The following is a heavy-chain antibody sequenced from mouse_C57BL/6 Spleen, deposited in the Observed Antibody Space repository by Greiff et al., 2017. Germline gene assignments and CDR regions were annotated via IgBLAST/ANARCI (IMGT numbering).Heavy chain of an antibody. V-gene: IGHV1-67*01. D-gene: IGHD1-1*01. CDR2: FSTYYGDA. J-gene: IGHJ1*03. Sequence: QVRRHRHDPALLRPGVSGTISCQGFGSTFPDYAMHGVNQSHARSLKWIGVFSTYYGDASYNQKFQDKATMTVDKYSSSAYMEFASLTTEDSAIYYCARDCGSIYEWYYDVWGTGTTVTVSS. CDR1: GSTFPDYA. CDR3: ARDCGSIYEWYYDV.